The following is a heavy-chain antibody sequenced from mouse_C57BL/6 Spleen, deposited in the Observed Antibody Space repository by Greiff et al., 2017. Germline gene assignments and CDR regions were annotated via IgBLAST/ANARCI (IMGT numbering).Heavy chain of an antibody. J-gene: IGHJ1*03. CDR2: ISNGGGST. V-gene: IGHV5-12*01. D-gene: IGHD2-4*01. CDR1: GFTFSDYY. Sequence: EVKLVESGGGLVQPGGSLKLSCAASGFTFSDYYMYWVRQTPEKRLEWVAYISNGGGSTYYPDTVKGRFTISRDNAKNTLYLQMSRLKSEDTAMYYCARHFYDYDDVLYWYFDVWGTGTTVTVSS. CDR3: ARHFYDYDDVLYWYFDV.